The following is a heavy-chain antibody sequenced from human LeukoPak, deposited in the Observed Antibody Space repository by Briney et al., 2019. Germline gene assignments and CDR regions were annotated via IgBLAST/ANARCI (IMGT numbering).Heavy chain of an antibody. D-gene: IGHD3-10*01. J-gene: IGHJ4*02. CDR1: GFTFSSYA. CDR3: ARVIRAYGSGRQFDY. CDR2: ISYDGSNK. Sequence: GRSLRLSCAASGFTFSSYAMHWVRQAPGKGLEWVAVISYDGSNKYYADSVKGRFTISRDNSKNTLYLQMNSLRAEDTAVYYCARVIRAYGSGRQFDYWGQGTLVTVSS. V-gene: IGHV3-30-3*01.